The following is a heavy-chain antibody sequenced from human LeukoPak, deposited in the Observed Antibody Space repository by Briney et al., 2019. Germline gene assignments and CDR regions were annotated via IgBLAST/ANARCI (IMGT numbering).Heavy chain of an antibody. J-gene: IGHJ4*02. V-gene: IGHV3-15*01. CDR1: GFTFSNAW. CDR3: GRWYASGTYDY. CDR2: IKSRTDGGTT. D-gene: IGHD3-10*01. Sequence: GGSLRLSCAASGFTFSNAWMSWVRQAPGKGLEWVGRIKSRTDGGTTDFAAPLKGRFTIPRDDSKDTLYLQMDSLKTEDTAVYYCGRWYASGTYDYWGQGTLVTVSS.